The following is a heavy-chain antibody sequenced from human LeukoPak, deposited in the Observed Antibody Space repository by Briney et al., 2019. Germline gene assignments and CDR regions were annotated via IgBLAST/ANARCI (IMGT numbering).Heavy chain of an antibody. V-gene: IGHV4-59*01. J-gene: IGHJ3*02. Sequence: PSETLSLTCTVSGGSISSYYWSWIRQPPGKGLEWIGYIYYSGSTNYNPSLKSRVTISVDTSKNQFSLKLSSVTAADTAVYYCARDLGDVDYAFDIWGPGTMVTVSS. D-gene: IGHD4-17*01. CDR3: ARDLGDVDYAFDI. CDR1: GGSISSYY. CDR2: IYYSGST.